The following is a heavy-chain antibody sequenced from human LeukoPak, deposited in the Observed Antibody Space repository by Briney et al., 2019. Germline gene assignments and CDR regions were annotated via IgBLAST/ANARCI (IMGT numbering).Heavy chain of an antibody. J-gene: IGHJ4*02. CDR3: AREAVAAAGTGVTDY. CDR2: IKQDGSEK. V-gene: IGHV3-7*01. D-gene: IGHD6-13*01. Sequence: GGSLRLSCAASGFTFSSYWMSWVRQAPGKGLEWVANIKQDGSEKYYVDSVKGRFTISRDNAKNSLYLQMNSLRAEDTAMYYCAREAVAAAGTGVTDYWGQGTLVTVSS. CDR1: GFTFSSYW.